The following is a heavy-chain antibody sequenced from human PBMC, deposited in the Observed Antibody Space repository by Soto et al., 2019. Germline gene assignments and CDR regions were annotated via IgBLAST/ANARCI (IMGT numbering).Heavy chain of an antibody. CDR2: IWYDGSNK. J-gene: IGHJ4*02. D-gene: IGHD5-18*01. CDR3: ARDRGYSYGQNFDY. CDR1: GFTFSSYG. V-gene: IGHV3-33*01. Sequence: QPGGSLRLSCAASGFTFSSYGMHWVRQAPGKGLEWVAVIWYDGSNKYYADSVKGRFTISRDNSKNTLYLQMNSLRAEDTAVYYCARDRGYSYGQNFDYWGQGTLVTVSS.